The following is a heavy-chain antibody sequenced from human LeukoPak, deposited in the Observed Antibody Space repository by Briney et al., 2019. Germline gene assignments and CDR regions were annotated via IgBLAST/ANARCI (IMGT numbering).Heavy chain of an antibody. CDR2: IILILDIA. Sequence: SVKVSCKTSGGTFDNYIISWVRQAPGQGLEWVGTIILILDIANYAQKFQGRVAITADTSTSTAYMELTNLGSEDTAAYFCAREPEGLTTESHWGQGTLVTVSS. J-gene: IGHJ4*02. D-gene: IGHD1-14*01. V-gene: IGHV1-69*04. CDR3: AREPEGLTTESH. CDR1: GGTFDNYI.